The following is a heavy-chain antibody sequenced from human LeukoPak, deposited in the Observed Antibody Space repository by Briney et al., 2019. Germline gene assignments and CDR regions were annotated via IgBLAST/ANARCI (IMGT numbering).Heavy chain of an antibody. Sequence: PGRSLRLSCAASGFTFSSYGMHWVRQAPGKGLEWVAVISYDGSNKYYADSVKGRFTISRDNSKNTLYLQMNSLRDVDTAVYHCATEGGYAGKFDNWGQGTLVTVSS. CDR1: GFTFSSYG. CDR3: ATEGGYAGKFDN. D-gene: IGHD4-23*01. J-gene: IGHJ4*02. V-gene: IGHV3-30*03. CDR2: ISYDGSNK.